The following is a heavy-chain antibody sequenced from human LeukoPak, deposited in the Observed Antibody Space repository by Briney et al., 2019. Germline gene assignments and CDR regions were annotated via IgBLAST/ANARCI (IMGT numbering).Heavy chain of an antibody. Sequence: ASVKVSCKASGYTFTGYYRHWVRQAPGQGLEWMGRINPNSGGTNYAQKFQGRVTMTRDTSISTAYMELSRLRSDDPAVYYCARVTRLLGATIDYWGQGTLVTVSS. J-gene: IGHJ4*02. CDR3: ARVTRLLGATIDY. V-gene: IGHV1-2*06. CDR2: INPNSGGT. CDR1: GYTFTGYY. D-gene: IGHD1-26*01.